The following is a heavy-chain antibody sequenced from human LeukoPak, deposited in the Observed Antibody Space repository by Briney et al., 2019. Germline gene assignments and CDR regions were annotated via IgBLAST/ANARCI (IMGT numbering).Heavy chain of an antibody. V-gene: IGHV1-2*02. Sequence: ASVKVSCKASGYTFTGDFIHWVRHAPGQGLEWMGWINSESGGTNYARKFQGRVTMTRDTSISTAYMELSSLRSDDTAVFYCARGNIATRRGENWFDPWGQGTLVTVSS. CDR3: ARGNIATRRGENWFDP. D-gene: IGHD6-6*01. CDR1: GYTFTGDF. CDR2: INSESGGT. J-gene: IGHJ5*02.